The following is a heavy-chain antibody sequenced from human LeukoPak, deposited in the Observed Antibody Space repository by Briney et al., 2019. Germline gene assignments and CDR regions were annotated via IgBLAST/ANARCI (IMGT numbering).Heavy chain of an antibody. CDR3: AREKVDTAMEGGFDY. D-gene: IGHD5-18*01. CDR2: IYYSGST. CDR1: GGSISSGGYY. V-gene: IGHV4-31*03. J-gene: IGHJ4*02. Sequence: SETLSLTCTVSGGSISSGGYYWSWIRQHPGKGLEWIGYIYYSGSTYYNPPLKSRVTISVDTSKNQFSLKLSSVTAADTAVYYCAREKVDTAMEGGFDYWGQGTLVTVSS.